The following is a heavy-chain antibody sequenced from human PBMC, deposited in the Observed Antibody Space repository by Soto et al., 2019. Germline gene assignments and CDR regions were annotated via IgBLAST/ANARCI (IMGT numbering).Heavy chain of an antibody. J-gene: IGHJ5*02. CDR1: GYSITSYV. Sequence: AAVNVSCKASGYSITSYVISWVRQTPGQGLEWMGWISAYNGNTNYAQKLQGRVTMTTDTSTSTAYMELRSLRSDDTAVYYCARDGLSGYGFDPWGQGTLVNVSS. D-gene: IGHD5-12*01. V-gene: IGHV1-18*01. CDR3: ARDGLSGYGFDP. CDR2: ISAYNGNT.